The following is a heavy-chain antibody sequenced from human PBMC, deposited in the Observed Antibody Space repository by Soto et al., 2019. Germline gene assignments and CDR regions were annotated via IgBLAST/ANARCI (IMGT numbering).Heavy chain of an antibody. CDR2: IWYDGSNK. CDR1: GFTFSRYG. CDR3: ARGDYYGSGSYSS. J-gene: IGHJ5*02. V-gene: IGHV3-33*01. D-gene: IGHD3-10*01. Sequence: QVQLVESGGGVVQPGRSLRLSCAASGFTFSRYGMHWVRQAPGKGLEWVAVIWYDGSNKYYADSVKGRFTISRDNSKNTLYLQMNSLRVEDTAVYYWARGDYYGSGSYSSWGQGTLVTVSS.